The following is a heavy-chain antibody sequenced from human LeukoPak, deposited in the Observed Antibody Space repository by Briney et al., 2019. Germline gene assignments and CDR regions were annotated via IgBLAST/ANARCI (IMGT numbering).Heavy chain of an antibody. Sequence: SVKVSCKASGGTFSSYAISWVRQAPGQGLEWMGGIIPIFGTANYAQKFQGRVTITADESTSTAYMELSSLRSEDAAVYYCARVVGDFWSGFFDPWGQGTLVTVSS. CDR1: GGTFSSYA. CDR2: IIPIFGTA. V-gene: IGHV1-69*13. D-gene: IGHD3-3*01. J-gene: IGHJ5*02. CDR3: ARVVGDFWSGFFDP.